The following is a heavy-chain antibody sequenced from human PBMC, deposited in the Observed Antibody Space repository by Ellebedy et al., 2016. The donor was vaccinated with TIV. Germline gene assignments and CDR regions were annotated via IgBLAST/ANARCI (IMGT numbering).Heavy chain of an antibody. Sequence: GGSLRLXXAASGFTFSSYAMHWVRQAPGKGLEWVSSISSSSSYIYYADSVKGRFTISRDNAKNSLYLQMNSLRAEDTAVYYCARDPNIVATITLGLWFDYWGQGTLVTVSS. V-gene: IGHV3-21*01. D-gene: IGHD5-12*01. J-gene: IGHJ4*02. CDR2: ISSSSSYI. CDR3: ARDPNIVATITLGLWFDY. CDR1: GFTFSSYA.